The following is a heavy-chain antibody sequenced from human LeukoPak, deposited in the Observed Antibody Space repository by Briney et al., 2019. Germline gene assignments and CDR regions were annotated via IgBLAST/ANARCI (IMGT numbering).Heavy chain of an antibody. CDR2: INSDGTST. CDR3: AKEIYGDSTGGRFQH. D-gene: IGHD4-17*01. Sequence: GGSLRLSCGASGFTFSTTWMHWVRQAPGKGLVCVSRINSDGTSTVYADSVKGRFTISRDNAKNTVYLQMNSLRAEDTAVYYCAKEIYGDSTGGRFQHWGQGTLVTVSS. CDR1: GFTFSTTW. V-gene: IGHV3-74*01. J-gene: IGHJ1*01.